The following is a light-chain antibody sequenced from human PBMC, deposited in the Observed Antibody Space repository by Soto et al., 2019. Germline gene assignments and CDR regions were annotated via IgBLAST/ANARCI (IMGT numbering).Light chain of an antibody. Sequence: QSVLTQPASVSGSPGQSITISCTGTSSDVGGYKYVSWYQQHPGKAPKLMIYEVSNRPSGVSNRFSGSKSGNTASLTISGLQADDEADYYCSSYTSSSTLRVFGGGTKLTVL. CDR3: SSYTSSSTLRV. V-gene: IGLV2-14*01. CDR1: SSDVGGYKY. CDR2: EVS. J-gene: IGLJ3*02.